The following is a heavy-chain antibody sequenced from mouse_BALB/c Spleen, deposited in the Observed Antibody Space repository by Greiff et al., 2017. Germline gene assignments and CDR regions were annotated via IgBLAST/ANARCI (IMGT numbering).Heavy chain of an antibody. CDR3: TGGSPPYYAMDY. Sequence: QVQLQQSGAELVKPGASVKLSCKASGYTFTSYYMYWVKQRPGQGLEWIGGINPSNGGTNFNEKFKSKATLTVDKSSSTAYMQLSSLTSEDSAVYYCTGGSPPYYAMDYWGQGTSVTVSS. J-gene: IGHJ4*01. D-gene: IGHD6-2*01. CDR1: GYTFTSYY. CDR2: INPSNGGT. V-gene: IGHV1S81*02.